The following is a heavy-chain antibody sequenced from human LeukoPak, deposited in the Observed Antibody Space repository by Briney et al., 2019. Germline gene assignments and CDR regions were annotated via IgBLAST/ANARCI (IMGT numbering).Heavy chain of an antibody. CDR2: ISGSGGST. CDR3: AKVGATRYYYYYYMDV. CDR1: GFTFSSYA. Sequence: PGGSLRLSCAASGFTFSSYAMSWVRQATGKGLEWGSAISGSGGSTYYADSVKGRFTISRDNSKNTLYLQMNSLRAEDTAVYYCAKVGATRYYYYYYMDVWGKGTTVTVSS. D-gene: IGHD1-26*01. V-gene: IGHV3-23*01. J-gene: IGHJ6*03.